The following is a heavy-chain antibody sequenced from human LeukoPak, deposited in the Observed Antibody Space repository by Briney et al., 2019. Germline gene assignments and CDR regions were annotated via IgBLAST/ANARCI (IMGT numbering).Heavy chain of an antibody. CDR1: GFTFSSYG. CDR3: ARLRSDGFDI. CDR2: VYYGVST. V-gene: IGHV4-39*01. J-gene: IGHJ3*02. D-gene: IGHD1-26*01. Sequence: GSLRLSCAASGFTFSSYGMHWVRQAPGKGLEWIGSVYYGVSTSYNPSLKSRVTISVDMSKSQFSLKLSSVTAADTAVYYCARLRSDGFDIWGQGTMVTVSS.